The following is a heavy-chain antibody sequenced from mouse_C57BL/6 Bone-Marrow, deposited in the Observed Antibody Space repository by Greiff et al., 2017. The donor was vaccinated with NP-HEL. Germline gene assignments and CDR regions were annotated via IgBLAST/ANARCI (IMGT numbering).Heavy chain of an antibody. V-gene: IGHV1-63*01. Sequence: QVQLQQSGAELVRPGTSVKMSCKASGYTFTNYWIGWAKQRPGHGLEWIGDIYPGGGYTNYNEQFKGKATLTADKSSSTAYMQFSSLTSEDSAIYYCARRDGYYPAWFAYWGQGTLVTVSA. CDR1: GYTFTNYW. CDR2: IYPGGGYT. J-gene: IGHJ3*01. CDR3: ARRDGYYPAWFAY. D-gene: IGHD2-3*01.